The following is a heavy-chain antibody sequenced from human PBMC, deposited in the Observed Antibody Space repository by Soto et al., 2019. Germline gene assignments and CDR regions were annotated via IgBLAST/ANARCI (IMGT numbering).Heavy chain of an antibody. Sequence: GGSLRLSCAASGFTFSSYAMSWVRQAPGKGLEWVSAISGSGGSTYYADSVKGRFTISRDNSKNTLYLQMNSLRAEDTAVYYCAKDRWRYYGSGLSNWIDPWGQGTLVTVSS. CDR2: ISGSGGST. V-gene: IGHV3-23*01. CDR1: GFTFSSYA. CDR3: AKDRWRYYGSGLSNWIDP. D-gene: IGHD3-10*01. J-gene: IGHJ5*02.